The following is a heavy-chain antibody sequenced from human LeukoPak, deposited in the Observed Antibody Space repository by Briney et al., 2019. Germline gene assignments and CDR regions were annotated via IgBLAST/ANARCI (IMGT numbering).Heavy chain of an antibody. J-gene: IGHJ4*02. CDR3: ARGLTGTYFDY. D-gene: IGHD1-20*01. CDR2: IYYSGST. Sequence: PSETLSLTCSVSGGSISAYYWGWIRQPPGKGLEWIGTIYYSGSTYYNPSLKSRVAISVDTSRNQFSLKLNSVTAADTAVYYCARGLTGTYFDYWGQGTLVTVSS. CDR1: GGSISAYY. V-gene: IGHV4-39*07.